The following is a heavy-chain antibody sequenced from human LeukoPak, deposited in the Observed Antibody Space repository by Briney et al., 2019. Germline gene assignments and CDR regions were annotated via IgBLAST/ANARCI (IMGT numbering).Heavy chain of an antibody. CDR1: GGSISSYY. CDR3: ARGSNWNYDFYYYMDV. V-gene: IGHV4-59*01. D-gene: IGHD1-1*01. J-gene: IGHJ6*03. Sequence: SETLSLTCSVSGGSISSYYWSWIRQPPGKGLEWIGYINYSGSTNYNPSLKSRVTISVDTSKNQFSLKLSSVTAADTAVYYCARGSNWNYDFYYYMDVWGKGTTVTVSS. CDR2: INYSGST.